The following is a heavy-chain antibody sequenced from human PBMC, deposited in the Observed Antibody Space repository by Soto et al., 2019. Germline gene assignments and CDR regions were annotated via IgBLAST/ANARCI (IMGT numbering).Heavy chain of an antibody. CDR3: ARETGENWTYEAH. V-gene: IGHV4-4*07. D-gene: IGHD1-7*01. Sequence: SETLSLTCRVSGAYISYFSWSWIRQPAGKGLEWIGRITIDGNTQKNPSFKSRVTMSIDTSRNHFSLNLQSATAADTALYYCARETGENWTYEAHWGPGTLVTVSS. J-gene: IGHJ1*01. CDR2: ITIDGNT. CDR1: GAYISYFS.